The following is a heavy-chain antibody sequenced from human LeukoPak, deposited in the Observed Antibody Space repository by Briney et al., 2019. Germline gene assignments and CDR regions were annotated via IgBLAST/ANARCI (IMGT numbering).Heavy chain of an antibody. CDR2: IRSKAYGGTT. D-gene: IGHD3-22*01. V-gene: IGHV3-49*03. Sequence: GGSLRLSCTASGFTFGDYAMSWFRQAPGKGLEWVGSIRSKAYGGTTEYAASVKGRFTISRDDSKSIAYLQMNSLKTEDTAVYYCTREGYYDSSGYTDYWGQGTLVTVSS. CDR3: TREGYYDSSGYTDY. J-gene: IGHJ4*02. CDR1: GFTFGDYA.